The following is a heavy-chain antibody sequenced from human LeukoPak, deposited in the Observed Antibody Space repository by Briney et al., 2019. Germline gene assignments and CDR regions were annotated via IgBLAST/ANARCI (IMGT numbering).Heavy chain of an antibody. CDR2: INPNSGGT. CDR3: ASTDFWSGNYCFDY. J-gene: IGHJ4*02. Sequence: ASVKVSCKASGYTFTGYYMHWVRQAPGQGLEWMGWINPNSGGTNYAQKFQGRVTMTRDTSISTAYMELSRLRSDDTAVYYCASTDFWSGNYCFDYWGQGTLVTVSS. D-gene: IGHD3-3*01. CDR1: GYTFTGYY. V-gene: IGHV1-2*02.